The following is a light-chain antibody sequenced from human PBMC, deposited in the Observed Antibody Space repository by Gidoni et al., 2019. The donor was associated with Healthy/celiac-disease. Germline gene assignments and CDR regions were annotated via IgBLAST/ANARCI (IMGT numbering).Light chain of an antibody. J-gene: IGKJ2*01. V-gene: IGKV1-39*01. CDR2: AAS. CDR1: QSTSSY. CDR3: QQSYSTPPYT. Sequence: DIPMTQSPSSLSASAGDRVTITCRARQSTSSYLNWYQQNPERAPKLLNYAASSFQSGGAVMFSCSGSGTDFALTISILHPEDVASYSYQQSYSTPPYTFGQGTKLEIK.